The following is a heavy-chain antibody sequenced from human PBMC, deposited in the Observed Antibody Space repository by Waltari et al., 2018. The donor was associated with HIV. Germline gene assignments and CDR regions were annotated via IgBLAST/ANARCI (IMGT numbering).Heavy chain of an antibody. CDR1: ADTINNYY. CDR2: IYYTGTS. Sequence: QVQLQESGPGLVKPSATLSLTCTVSADTINNYYFSWIRPSPAKGLEWIGYIYYTGTSNYNPSPSLKSRVTMSLDTSKTQFSLKLTSVSAADTAVYYCARTVGTSISGVITYNWFDSWGQGTLVTVSS. D-gene: IGHD3-3*01. CDR3: ARTVGTSISGVITYNWFDS. V-gene: IGHV4-59*01. J-gene: IGHJ5*01.